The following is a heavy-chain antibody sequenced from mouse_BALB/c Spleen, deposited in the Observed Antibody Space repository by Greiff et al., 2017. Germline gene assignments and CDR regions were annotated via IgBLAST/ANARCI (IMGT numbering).Heavy chain of an antibody. CDR3: ARRYGNPYYFDY. V-gene: IGHV3-8*02. CDR1: GDSITSGY. D-gene: IGHD2-10*02. CDR2: ISYSGST. Sequence: EVMLVESGPSLVKPSQTLSLTCSVTGDSITSGYWNWIRKFPGNKLEYMGYISYSGSTYYNPSLKSRISITRDTSKNQYYLQLNSVTTEDTATYYCARRYGNPYYFDYWGQGTTLTVSS. J-gene: IGHJ2*01.